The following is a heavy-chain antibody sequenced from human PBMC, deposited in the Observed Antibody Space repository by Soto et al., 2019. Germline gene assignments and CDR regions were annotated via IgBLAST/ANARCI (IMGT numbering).Heavy chain of an antibody. Sequence: QVQVQESGPGLVKPSGTLSLTCVVSGGSISTDNWWSWVRQPPGKGLEWIGEIYHSGRTNYSPSLKSRVSISADTSKNQLSLHMTSVTAADTAVYYCARYQDSGWGLDAWGQGILVTVSS. J-gene: IGHJ5*02. D-gene: IGHD6-19*01. CDR1: GGSISTDNW. CDR2: IYHSGRT. CDR3: ARYQDSGWGLDA. V-gene: IGHV4-4*02.